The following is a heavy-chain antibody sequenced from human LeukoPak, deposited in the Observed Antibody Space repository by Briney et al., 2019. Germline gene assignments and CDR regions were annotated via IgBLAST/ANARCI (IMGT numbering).Heavy chain of an antibody. CDR1: GGSTSNFY. CDR3: ARHRAYCINGECRTTFDY. J-gene: IGHJ4*02. D-gene: IGHD2-8*01. V-gene: IGHV4-59*08. Sequence: PSETLSLTCTVSGGSTSNFYWSWIRQPPGKGLEWIAYIYSSGTTDYYPSLKSRVTISVDTSKNQFSLKLISVTAADTAMYYCARHRAYCINGECRTTFDYWGKGTLVTVSS. CDR2: IYSSGTT.